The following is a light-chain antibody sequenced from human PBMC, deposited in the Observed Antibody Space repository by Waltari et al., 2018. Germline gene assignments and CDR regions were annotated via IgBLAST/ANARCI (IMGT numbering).Light chain of an antibody. Sequence: DVVMTQSPDSLAVSLGERATINCKSSQSVLYSSNNKNYLGWYQQKPGQSPKLLIYWASTRESGVPERFSGSGSGTDFTLTISSLQAEDAAVYYCQQYYTIPLTFGGGTKVEIK. CDR1: QSVLYSSNNKNY. CDR2: WAS. CDR3: QQYYTIPLT. J-gene: IGKJ4*01. V-gene: IGKV4-1*01.